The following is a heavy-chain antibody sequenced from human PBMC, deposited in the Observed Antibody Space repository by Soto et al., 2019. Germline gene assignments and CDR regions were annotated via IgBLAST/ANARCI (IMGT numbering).Heavy chain of an antibody. CDR1: GFSFSDYS. V-gene: IGHV3-48*02. Sequence: LVESGGALVYPGGSLRLSCIASGFSFSDYSMNWVRQAPGKGLQWVSYISSSSDKTYYADSVKGRFTVSRDNAKTAFFKKMNGGRDDARAKYYCGGFPRGGLVTAGGQEPRVPFSS. CDR3: GGFPRGGLVTA. CDR2: ISSSSDKT. J-gene: IGHJ4*02. D-gene: IGHD2-21*02.